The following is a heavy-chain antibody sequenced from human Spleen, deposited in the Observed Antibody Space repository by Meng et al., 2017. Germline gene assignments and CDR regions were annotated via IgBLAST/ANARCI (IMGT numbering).Heavy chain of an antibody. Sequence: HVQLQGSGPGLVKPSQTLSLTFTVSGGSISSGGYYWSWIRQPPGKGLEWIGEINHSGSTNYNPSLESRATISVDTSQNNLSLKLSSVTAADSAVYYCARATYGFYPNFDPWGQGTLVTVSS. J-gene: IGHJ5*02. CDR3: ARATYGFYPNFDP. CDR1: GGSISSGGYY. D-gene: IGHD2-8*01. CDR2: INHSGST. V-gene: IGHV4-31*03.